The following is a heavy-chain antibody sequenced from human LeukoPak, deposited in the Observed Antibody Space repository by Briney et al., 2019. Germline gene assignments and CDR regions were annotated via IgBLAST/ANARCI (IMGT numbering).Heavy chain of an antibody. V-gene: IGHV3-74*01. J-gene: IGHJ6*02. CDR1: GFTFSSYW. CDR3: ASPLLRGSNYYYGMDV. D-gene: IGHD6-25*01. CDR2: INSDGSST. Sequence: GGSLTLSCAASGFTFSSYWMHWVRQAPGKGLVWVSRINSDGSSTSYADSVKGRFTISRDNAKNTLYLQMNSLRAEDTAVYYCASPLLRGSNYYYGMDVWGQGTTVTVSS.